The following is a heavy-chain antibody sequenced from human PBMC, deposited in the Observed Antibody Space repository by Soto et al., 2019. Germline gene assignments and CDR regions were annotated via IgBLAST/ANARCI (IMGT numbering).Heavy chain of an antibody. Sequence: ASVKVSCKASGYTFTTYGISWVRQAPGQGLEWMGWISGYNGHTKYAQKFQGRVTMTTDTSTSTVYMDLRSLRSDDAAVYYCAREGEMPPYYYGMDVWGQGTTVTVSS. CDR1: GYTFTTYG. D-gene: IGHD3-16*01. V-gene: IGHV1-18*01. J-gene: IGHJ6*02. CDR2: ISGYNGHT. CDR3: AREGEMPPYYYGMDV.